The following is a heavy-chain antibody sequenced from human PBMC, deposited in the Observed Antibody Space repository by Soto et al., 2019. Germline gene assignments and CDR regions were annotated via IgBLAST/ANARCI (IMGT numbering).Heavy chain of an antibody. J-gene: IGHJ3*01. Sequence: EVQLLESGGGLVQPGGSLRLSCAASGFTFNTYVMNWVRQAPGKGREWVSTISYSADKTHYADSVKGRFTISRDNSGGALFLQLNSLRADDAAVYYCARRARTATTSWGAFDVWVQGTMVTVSS. CDR3: ARRARTATTSWGAFDV. D-gene: IGHD1-7*01. V-gene: IGHV3-23*01. CDR1: GFTFNTYV. CDR2: ISYSADKT.